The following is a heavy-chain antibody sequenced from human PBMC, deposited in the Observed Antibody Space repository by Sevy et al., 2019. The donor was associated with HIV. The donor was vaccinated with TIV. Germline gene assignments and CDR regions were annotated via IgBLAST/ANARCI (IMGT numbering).Heavy chain of an antibody. Sequence: QLGGSLRLSCAASGFTFSSYAMSWVRQAPGKGLEWVSAISGSGGSTYYADSVKGRFTISRDISKNTLYLQMNSLRAEDTAVYYCAKHFGGSGSYYFDYWGQGTLVTVSS. D-gene: IGHD3-10*01. CDR2: ISGSGGST. CDR3: AKHFGGSGSYYFDY. J-gene: IGHJ4*02. CDR1: GFTFSSYA. V-gene: IGHV3-23*01.